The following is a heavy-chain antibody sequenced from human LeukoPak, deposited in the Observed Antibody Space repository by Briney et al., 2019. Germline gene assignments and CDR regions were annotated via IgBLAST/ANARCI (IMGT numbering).Heavy chain of an antibody. CDR1: GGSFSGYY. Sequence: SETLSLTCPVYGGSFSGYYWSWIRQPPGKGLEWIGEINHSGSTNYNPSLKSRVTISVDTSKNQFSLKLSSVTAADTAVYYCARGGGYYGSGSYSLPYYYYYYYYMDVWGKGTTVTVSS. CDR2: INHSGST. V-gene: IGHV4-34*01. CDR3: ARGGGYYGSGSYSLPYYYYYYYYMDV. D-gene: IGHD3-10*01. J-gene: IGHJ6*03.